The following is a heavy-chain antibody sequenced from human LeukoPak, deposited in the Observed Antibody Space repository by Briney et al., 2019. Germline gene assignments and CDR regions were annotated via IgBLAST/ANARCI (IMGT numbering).Heavy chain of an antibody. CDR3: ARDPAYSGSYSYFDY. J-gene: IGHJ4*02. CDR2: IIPIFGIA. V-gene: IGHV1-69*13. D-gene: IGHD1-26*01. CDR1: GGTFSNYA. Sequence: ASVKVSCKASGGTFSNYAITWVRQAPGQGLEWMGGIIPIFGIANYPQKFQGRVTITADESTSTAYMELSSLRSEDTAVYYCARDPAYSGSYSYFDYWGQGTLVTVSS.